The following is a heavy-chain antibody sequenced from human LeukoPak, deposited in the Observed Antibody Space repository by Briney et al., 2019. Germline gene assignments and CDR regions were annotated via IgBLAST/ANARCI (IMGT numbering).Heavy chain of an antibody. CDR2: IYHSGST. J-gene: IGHJ5*02. D-gene: IGHD2-2*01. Sequence: SETLSLTCAVSGGSISSGGYSWSWIRQPPGKGLEWIGYIYHSGSTYYNPSLKSRVTISVDRSKNQFSLKLSSVTAADTAVYYCARSYCSSTSCYFNWFDPWGQATLVTVSS. CDR1: GGSISSGGYS. CDR3: ARSYCSSTSCYFNWFDP. V-gene: IGHV4-30-2*01.